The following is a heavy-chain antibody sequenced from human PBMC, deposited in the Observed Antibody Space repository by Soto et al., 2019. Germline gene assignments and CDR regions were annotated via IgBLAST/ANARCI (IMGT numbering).Heavy chain of an antibody. CDR1: GFTFSSYA. Sequence: EVQLLESGGGLVQPGGSLRLSCAASGFTFSSYAMSWVRQAPGKGLEWVSAISGSGGSTYYADSVKGRFTISRDNSKNTVYLQMNSLRAEGTAVYYCAKEYEYSSGWERIDYWGQGTLVTVSS. J-gene: IGHJ4*02. D-gene: IGHD6-19*01. CDR2: ISGSGGST. V-gene: IGHV3-23*01. CDR3: AKEYEYSSGWERIDY.